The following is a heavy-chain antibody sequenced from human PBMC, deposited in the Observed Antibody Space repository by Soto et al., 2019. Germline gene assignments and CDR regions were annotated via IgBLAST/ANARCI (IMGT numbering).Heavy chain of an antibody. J-gene: IGHJ4*02. V-gene: IGHV1-18*01. Sequence: ASVKVSCKASGYTFISYGISWVRQAPGQGLEWMGWISVYNGATNYAQKFQGRVTLTTDTSTSTAYMDLRSLRSDDTAVYYCARDPDGARDFDYWGQGTLVTV. CDR2: ISVYNGAT. CDR3: ARDPDGARDFDY. CDR1: GYTFISYG. D-gene: IGHD3-10*01.